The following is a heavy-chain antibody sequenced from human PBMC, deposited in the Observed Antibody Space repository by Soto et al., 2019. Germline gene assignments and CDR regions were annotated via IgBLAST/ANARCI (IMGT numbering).Heavy chain of an antibody. CDR2: IYPSNSST. Sequence: GESLKISCKGSGCSFTSYWISWVRQMPGKGLEWMGIIYPSNSSTRYSPSFQGQVTISADTSISTVYLQWDSLKASDTAIYHCARESTGQFDYWGQGTQVTVSS. V-gene: IGHV5-51*01. CDR3: ARESTGQFDY. CDR1: GCSFTSYW. D-gene: IGHD2-2*01. J-gene: IGHJ4*02.